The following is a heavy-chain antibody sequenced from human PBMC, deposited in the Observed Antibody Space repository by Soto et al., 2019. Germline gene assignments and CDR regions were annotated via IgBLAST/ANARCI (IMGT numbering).Heavy chain of an antibody. Sequence: EVQLLESGGGLVQPGGSLRLSCAASGFSFSYYSMSWVRQAPGKGLELVSSISGSGANTYYADSVKGRFSISRDNSKNTLYLQLNSLRAEDTAEYYCAKHLADYESGYFRWLDAWGQGTLVTVSS. V-gene: IGHV3-23*01. J-gene: IGHJ5*02. CDR2: ISGSGANT. CDR1: GFSFSYYS. CDR3: AKHLADYESGYFRWLDA. D-gene: IGHD3-9*01.